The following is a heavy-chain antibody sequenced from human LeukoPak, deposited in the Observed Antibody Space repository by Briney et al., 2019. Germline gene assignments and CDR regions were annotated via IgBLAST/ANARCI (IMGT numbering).Heavy chain of an antibody. D-gene: IGHD3-22*01. CDR1: GFTFSNAW. CDR2: FKTKADGGTT. CDR3: TTEPYYYDSSGNYLWYFDY. V-gene: IGHV3-15*01. J-gene: IGHJ4*02. Sequence: GGALRLSCAASGFTFSNAWMNWVRQAPGRGREGVGQFKTKADGGTTDYAARVKGRFTISRDDSKSTLYLQMNSLKTEDTAVYYCTTEPYYYDSSGNYLWYFDYWGQGTLVTVSS.